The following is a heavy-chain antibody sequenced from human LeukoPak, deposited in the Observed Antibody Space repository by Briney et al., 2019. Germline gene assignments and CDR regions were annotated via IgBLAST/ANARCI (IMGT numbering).Heavy chain of an antibody. CDR3: ASRQYCSSTSCEGDYYYYYMDV. V-gene: IGHV1-8*01. CDR1: GYTFTSYD. Sequence: GASVKVPCKASGYTFTSYDINWVRQATGQGLEWMGWMNPNSGNTGYAQKFQGRVTMTRNTSISTAYMELSSLRSEDTAVYYCASRQYCSSTSCEGDYYYYYMDVWGKGTTVTVSS. CDR2: MNPNSGNT. D-gene: IGHD2-2*01. J-gene: IGHJ6*03.